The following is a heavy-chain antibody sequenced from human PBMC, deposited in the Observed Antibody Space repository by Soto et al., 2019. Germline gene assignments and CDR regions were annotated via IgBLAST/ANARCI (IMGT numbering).Heavy chain of an antibody. CDR3: ARVYTVPSGTGYFDL. Sequence: GGSLRLSCAASGFNFSSYAMHWVRQAPGKGLEWVAVISYDGSNKYYADSVKGRFTISRDNSKNTLYLQMNSLRAEDTAVYYCARVYTVPSGTGYFDLWGRGTLGTVSS. J-gene: IGHJ2*01. D-gene: IGHD6-13*01. CDR2: ISYDGSNK. CDR1: GFNFSSYA. V-gene: IGHV3-30-3*01.